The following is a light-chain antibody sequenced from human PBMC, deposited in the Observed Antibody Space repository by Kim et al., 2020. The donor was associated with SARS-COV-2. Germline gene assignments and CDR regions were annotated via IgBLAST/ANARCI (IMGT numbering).Light chain of an antibody. J-gene: IGKJ1*01. CDR3: QQYGSSPPWT. CDR2: GAS. V-gene: IGKV3-20*01. Sequence: PGERAALACRASQSVSSSYLAWYQQKPGQAPRLLIYGASSRATGIPDRFSGSGSGTDFTLTISRLEPEDFAVYYCQQYGSSPPWTFGQGTKVDIK. CDR1: QSVSSSY.